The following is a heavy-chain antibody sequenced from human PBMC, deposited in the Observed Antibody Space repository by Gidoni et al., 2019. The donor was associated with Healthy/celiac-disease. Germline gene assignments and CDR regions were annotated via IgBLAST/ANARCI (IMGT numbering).Heavy chain of an antibody. J-gene: IGHJ5*02. Sequence: QVQLVQSGAEVKKPGASVKVSCKVSGYTLTELSMHSARQAPGKGLEWMGGFDPEDGETIYAQKFQGRVTMTEDTSTDTAYMELSSLRSEDTAVYYCATAGDILTGYSDNWFDPWGQGTLVTVSS. CDR3: ATAGDILTGYSDNWFDP. V-gene: IGHV1-24*01. CDR1: GYTLTELS. CDR2: FDPEDGET. D-gene: IGHD3-9*01.